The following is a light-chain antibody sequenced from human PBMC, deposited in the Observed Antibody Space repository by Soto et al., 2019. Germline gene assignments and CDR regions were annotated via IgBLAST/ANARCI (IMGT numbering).Light chain of an antibody. V-gene: IGKV3-15*01. CDR3: QQFSSYTLT. J-gene: IGKJ4*01. CDR2: GAS. Sequence: EIAMTQSPDTLSLSPGERATLSWRASESVSSNLAWFQQKPGQAPRLLIYGASTRATGIPARFSGVGSGTDFTLTLSRLEPEDFAVYDGQQFSSYTLTFGGGTKVDIK. CDR1: ESVSSN.